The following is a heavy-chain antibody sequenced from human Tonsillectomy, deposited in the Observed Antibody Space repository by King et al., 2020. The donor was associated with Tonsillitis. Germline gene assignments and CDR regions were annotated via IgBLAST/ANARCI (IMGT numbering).Heavy chain of an antibody. CDR1: GFSLSTSGVG. D-gene: IGHD3-22*01. CDR3: AHVYYYDSSGYRRVFDY. V-gene: IGHV2-5*02. Sequence: TLKESGPTLVKPTQTLTLTCTFSGFSLSTSGVGVGWIRQPPGKSLEWLALIYWDDDKRYTPSLKSRLTITKDTSKNQVVLTMTNMDPVDTATSYCAHVYYYDSSGYRRVFDYWGQGTLVTVSS. CDR2: IYWDDDK. J-gene: IGHJ4*02.